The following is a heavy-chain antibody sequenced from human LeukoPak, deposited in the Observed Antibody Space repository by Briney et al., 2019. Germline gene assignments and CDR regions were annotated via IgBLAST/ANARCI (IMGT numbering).Heavy chain of an antibody. J-gene: IGHJ5*02. D-gene: IGHD1-7*01. CDR1: GGTFSSYA. CDR3: ARGVSSIWNYFWFDP. CDR2: IIPIFGTA. Sequence: GASVKVSCKASGGTFSSYATSWVRQAPGQGLEWMGGIIPIFGTANYAQKFQGRVTITADESTSTAYMELSSLRSEDTAVYYCARGVSSIWNYFWFDPWGQGTLVTVSS. V-gene: IGHV1-69*13.